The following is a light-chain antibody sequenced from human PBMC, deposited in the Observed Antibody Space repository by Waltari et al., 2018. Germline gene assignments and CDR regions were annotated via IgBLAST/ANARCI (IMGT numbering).Light chain of an antibody. CDR3: QQYNNWLLLT. J-gene: IGKJ4*01. V-gene: IGKV3-15*01. CDR2: GAT. Sequence: EVVMTQSPATLSVSPGDRATLSCRASQRVSSNLAWYQQKPGQAPRLLVHGATTRATGIPARFSGSGSGTEFTLTISSLQSEDFAVYYCQQYNNWLLLTFGGGTKVEIK. CDR1: QRVSSN.